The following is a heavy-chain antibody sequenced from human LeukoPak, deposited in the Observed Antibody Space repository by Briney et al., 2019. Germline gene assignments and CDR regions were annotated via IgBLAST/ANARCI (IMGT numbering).Heavy chain of an antibody. D-gene: IGHD6-6*01. CDR3: ARATGEYSSSRPLDY. CDR2: IYYSGST. CDR1: GGSISSYF. V-gene: IGHV4-59*01. Sequence: SETLSLTCTVSGGSISSYFWSWLRQPPGKGLEGIGYIYYSGSTNYNPSLKSRVNISVDTSKNQFSLKLSSVTAADTAVYYCARATGEYSSSRPLDYWGQGTLVTVSS. J-gene: IGHJ4*02.